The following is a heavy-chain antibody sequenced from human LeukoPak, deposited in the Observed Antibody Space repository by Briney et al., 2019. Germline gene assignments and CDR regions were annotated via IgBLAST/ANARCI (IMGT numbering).Heavy chain of an antibody. CDR1: GYTFTGYY. CDR3: ARDAGYNKYYFDP. V-gene: IGHV1-2*02. D-gene: IGHD5-24*01. J-gene: IGHJ5*02. Sequence: GASVKVSCKASGYTFTGYYVHWVRQAPGQGLEWMGWMNPKSGGTNYAQKFQGRVTMTRDTSISTAYMDLSRLRSDDTAVYYCARDAGYNKYYFDPWGQGTLVTVSS. CDR2: MNPKSGGT.